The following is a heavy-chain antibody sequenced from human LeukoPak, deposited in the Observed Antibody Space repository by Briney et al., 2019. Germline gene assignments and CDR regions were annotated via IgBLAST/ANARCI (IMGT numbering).Heavy chain of an antibody. D-gene: IGHD3-22*01. V-gene: IGHV6-1*01. J-gene: IGHJ4*02. Sequence: SQTLSLTCAISGDSVSSNSAAWNWIRQYPSRGLEWLGRTYYRSKWFNDYAVSVKSRITINPDTSKNQFSLHLNSVTPEDTAVYYCTRYDSSGYYFDCWGQGTLVTVSS. CDR1: GDSVSSNSAA. CDR3: TRYDSSGYYFDC. CDR2: TYYRSKWFN.